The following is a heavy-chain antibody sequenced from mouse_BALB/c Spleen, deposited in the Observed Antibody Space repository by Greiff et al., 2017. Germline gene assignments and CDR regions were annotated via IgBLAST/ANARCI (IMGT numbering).Heavy chain of an antibody. Sequence: EVQLQQSGAELVKPGASVKLSCTASGFHIKDTYMHWVKQRPAQGLEWIGRIDPANGNTKYDPKFQGKATITAYTSSNTAYLQLSSLTSEDTAVYYCAREGYGYRFDDWGQGTTLTVSA. CDR3: AREGYGYRFDD. V-gene: IGHV14-3*02. CDR2: IDPANGNT. J-gene: IGHJ2*01. D-gene: IGHD2-2*01. CDR1: GFHIKDTY.